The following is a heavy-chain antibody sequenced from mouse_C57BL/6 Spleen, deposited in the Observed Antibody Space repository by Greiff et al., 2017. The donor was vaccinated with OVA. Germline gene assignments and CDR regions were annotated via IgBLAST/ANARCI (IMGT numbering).Heavy chain of an antibody. V-gene: IGHV14-1*01. D-gene: IGHD1-1*01. Sequence: VQLQQSGAELVKPGASVKMSCTASGFTIKDYYMPWVKQRPEQGLEWIGRIYPVDGDTKYDPKFQGKATMTADKSSSTAYMELSSLTSEDSAVSSCTTYDYGSSYDGVCVADWGQGTPVTVSS. CDR1: GFTIKDYY. J-gene: IGHJ1*01. CDR2: IYPVDGDT. CDR3: TTYDYGSSYDGVCVAD.